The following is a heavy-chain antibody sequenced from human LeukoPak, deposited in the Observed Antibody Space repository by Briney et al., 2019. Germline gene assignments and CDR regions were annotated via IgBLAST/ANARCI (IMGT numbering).Heavy chain of an antibody. J-gene: IGHJ4*02. CDR1: GYSFTSYG. V-gene: IGHV1-18*01. D-gene: IGHD6-6*01. CDR2: IIAYNGNT. Sequence: ASVKVSCKASGYSFTSYGISWVRQGPGQGLEWIGWIIAYNGNTNYAQKLQGRVTMTTDTSTSTAYMERRSLRSDDTPVYYCARACAIAARQGHLDYWGQGTLVTVCS. CDR3: ARACAIAARQGHLDY.